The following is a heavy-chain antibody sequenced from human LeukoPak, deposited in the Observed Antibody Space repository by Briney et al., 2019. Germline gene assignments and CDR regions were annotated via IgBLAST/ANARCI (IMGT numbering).Heavy chain of an antibody. Sequence: GGSLRLSCAASGFTFSSYSMNWVRQAPGKGVEWVSSISSSSSYIYYADSVKGRFTISRDNAKNSLYLQMNSLRAEDTAVYYCARARGYSYPAPFDYWGQGTLVTVSS. CDR2: ISSSSSYI. V-gene: IGHV3-21*01. CDR3: ARARGYSYPAPFDY. CDR1: GFTFSSYS. D-gene: IGHD5-18*01. J-gene: IGHJ4*02.